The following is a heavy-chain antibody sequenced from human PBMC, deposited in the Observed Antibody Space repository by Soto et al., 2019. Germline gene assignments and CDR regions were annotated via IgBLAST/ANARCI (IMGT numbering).Heavy chain of an antibody. CDR3: ARALQVYYDFWSGYSQRLNWFDP. J-gene: IGHJ5*02. D-gene: IGHD3-3*01. V-gene: IGHV1-3*01. CDR1: GYTFTIYA. CDR2: INAGNGNT. Sequence: GASVKVSCKASGYTFTIYAMHWVRQAPGQRLEWMGWINAGNGNTKYSQKFQGRVTITRDTSASTAYMELSSLRSEDTAVYYCARALQVYYDFWSGYSQRLNWFDPWGQGTLVTVSS.